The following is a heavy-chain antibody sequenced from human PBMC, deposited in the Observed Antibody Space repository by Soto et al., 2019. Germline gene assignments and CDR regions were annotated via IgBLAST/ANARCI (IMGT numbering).Heavy chain of an antibody. CDR3: ARSRVSTPRLEDPFDI. D-gene: IGHD5-12*01. Sequence: PGESLKISCKGSGYSFTSYWIGWVRQMPGKGLEYMGIIYPGDSDSRYSPAFQGQVTISADKSINTAYLQWTSLKASDTAIYYCARSRVSTPRLEDPFDIWGQGTRVTVSS. CDR2: IYPGDSDS. J-gene: IGHJ3*02. CDR1: GYSFTSYW. V-gene: IGHV5-51*01.